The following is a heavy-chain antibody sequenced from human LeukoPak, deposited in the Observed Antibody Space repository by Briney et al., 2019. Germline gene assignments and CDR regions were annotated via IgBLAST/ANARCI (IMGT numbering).Heavy chain of an antibody. Sequence: GGSLRLSCAASGFTFSSYAMSWVRQAPGKGLEWVSAISSSGDTTYYADSVKGRFTISRDNSKTTLYGQMNSLRAEDTAIYYCAKGDRVAAAAMVDYWGQGTLVTISS. CDR3: AKGDRVAAAAMVDY. J-gene: IGHJ4*02. V-gene: IGHV3-23*01. D-gene: IGHD6-13*01. CDR2: ISSSGDTT. CDR1: GFTFSSYA.